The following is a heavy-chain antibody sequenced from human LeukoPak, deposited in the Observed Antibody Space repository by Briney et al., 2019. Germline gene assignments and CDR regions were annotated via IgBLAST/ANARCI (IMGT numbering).Heavy chain of an antibody. J-gene: IGHJ4*02. D-gene: IGHD3-3*01. Sequence: SGPTLVXPTXXXXXTXTFSGFSLSTSGVGVGWIRQPPGKALEWLALIYWDDDKRYSPSLKSRLTITKDTSKNQVVLTMTNMDPVDTATYYCAHAALITIFGEGDPQLDYWGQGTLVTVSS. CDR1: GFSLSTSGVG. CDR3: AHAALITIFGEGDPQLDY. CDR2: IYWDDDK. V-gene: IGHV2-5*02.